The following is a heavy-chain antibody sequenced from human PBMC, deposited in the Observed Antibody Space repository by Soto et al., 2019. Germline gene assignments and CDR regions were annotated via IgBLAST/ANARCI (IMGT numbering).Heavy chain of an antibody. Sequence: QVQLVQSGAEEKKPGASVKVSCKASGYTFTSNAMHWVRQAPGQRLEWMGWIIAGNGNTKYSQKFQGRVIITRDTSASTAYMELRSLRSEDTAVYYCARTFQYCSGGSCYYAMDVWGQGTTVTVSS. D-gene: IGHD2-15*01. CDR3: ARTFQYCSGGSCYYAMDV. CDR2: IIAGNGNT. CDR1: GYTFTSNA. V-gene: IGHV1-3*05. J-gene: IGHJ6*02.